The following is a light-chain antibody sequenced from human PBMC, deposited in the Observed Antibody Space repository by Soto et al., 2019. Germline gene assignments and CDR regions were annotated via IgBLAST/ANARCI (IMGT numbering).Light chain of an antibody. CDR3: QKYNSAPPT. V-gene: IGKV1-27*01. CDR1: QGFRNY. Sequence: IQMTQSPSSLSASAGDSVTITCRASQGFRNYLAWYQQKPGKVPKLLIYAASTLQSGVPSRFSGSGSGTDFTLTISSLQPEDVATYYCQKYNSAPPTFGQGTKVDIK. J-gene: IGKJ1*01. CDR2: AAS.